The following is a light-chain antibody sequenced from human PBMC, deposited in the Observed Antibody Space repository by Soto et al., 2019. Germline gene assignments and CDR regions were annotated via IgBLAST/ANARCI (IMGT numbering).Light chain of an antibody. CDR2: GAF. CDR1: QNIYSNY. Sequence: EIVLTQSPGTLSLSPGERATLSCRASQNIYSNYLAWYQQKLGQAPRLLIYGAFNRATDIPDRFSGSGSGTDFTLTITGLEHEDVAVYYCQQYDSSPRTFGQGTKVEIK. J-gene: IGKJ1*01. V-gene: IGKV3-20*01. CDR3: QQYDSSPRT.